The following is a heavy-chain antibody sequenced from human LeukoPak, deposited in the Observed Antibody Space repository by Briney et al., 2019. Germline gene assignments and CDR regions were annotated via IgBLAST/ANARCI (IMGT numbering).Heavy chain of an antibody. J-gene: IGHJ4*02. Sequence: SVKVSCKASVGTLSSYAISWVRQAPGQALEWMGRIIPILGIANYAQKFQGRVTITADKSTSTAYIELSSLRSEDTAVYYCATLGRDYDSSGYSFRFDYWGQGTLVTVSS. D-gene: IGHD3-22*01. CDR3: ATLGRDYDSSGYSFRFDY. CDR2: IIPILGIA. V-gene: IGHV1-69*04. CDR1: VGTLSSYA.